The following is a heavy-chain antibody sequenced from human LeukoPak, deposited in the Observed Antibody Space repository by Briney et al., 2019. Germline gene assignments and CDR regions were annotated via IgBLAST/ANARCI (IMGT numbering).Heavy chain of an antibody. CDR1: GFTVSSNY. CDR3: ARVGDDTYFDY. Sequence: PGGSLRLSCAASGFTVSSNYMSWVRQAPGKGLEWVSVIYSGGSTYYADSVKGRFTISRDNSKNTLYLQMNSLRAEDTAVYYCARVGDDTYFDYWGQGTLVTVSS. V-gene: IGHV3-53*05. J-gene: IGHJ4*02. CDR2: IYSGGST. D-gene: IGHD3-16*01.